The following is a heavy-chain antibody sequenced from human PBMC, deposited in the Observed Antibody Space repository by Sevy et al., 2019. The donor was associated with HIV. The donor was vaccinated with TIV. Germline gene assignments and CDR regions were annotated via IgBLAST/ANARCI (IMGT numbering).Heavy chain of an antibody. CDR2: ISYNGGST. D-gene: IGHD6-19*01. V-gene: IGHV3-64D*06. J-gene: IGHJ5*02. CDR3: VNSIAVAGYDPRFDP. Sequence: GGSLRLSCSASGFTFSSYAMHWVRQAPGKGLEYVSAISYNGGSTYYADSVKGRFTISRDNSKNTLYLQMSSLRAADTAVYYCVNSIAVAGYDPRFDPWGQGTLVTVSS. CDR1: GFTFSSYA.